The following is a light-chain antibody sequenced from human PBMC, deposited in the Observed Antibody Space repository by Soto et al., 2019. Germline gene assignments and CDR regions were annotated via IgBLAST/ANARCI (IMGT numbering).Light chain of an antibody. CDR1: QSISSW. Sequence: DIQMTQSPSTLSASVGDRVTITCRASQSISSWLAWYQQKTGKAPNLLIYDASSLESGVPPRFSGSGSGTEFTLTISSLQPDDFATYYCQQYEGFSRTFGQGTKVEIK. CDR2: DAS. V-gene: IGKV1-5*01. CDR3: QQYEGFSRT. J-gene: IGKJ1*01.